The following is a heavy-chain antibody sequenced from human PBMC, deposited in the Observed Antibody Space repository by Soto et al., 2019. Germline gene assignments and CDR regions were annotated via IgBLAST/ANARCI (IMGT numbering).Heavy chain of an antibody. J-gene: IGHJ6*02. CDR3: ARGPEYYVLCGVDV. Sequence: QVQLVESGGGVVQPGRSLRLSCAASGFTFSNYAIHWVRQAPGKGLEWVALISYDGSIKYYADSVKGRFTISRDNSKNTLYLQMNSLRGEDTAVYYCARGPEYYVLCGVDVWGQGTTVTVSS. CDR2: ISYDGSIK. V-gene: IGHV3-30-3*01. CDR1: GFTFSNYA. D-gene: IGHD3-10*02.